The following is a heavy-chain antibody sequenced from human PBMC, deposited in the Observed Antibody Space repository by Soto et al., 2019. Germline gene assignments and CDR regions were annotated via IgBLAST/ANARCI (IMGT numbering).Heavy chain of an antibody. CDR2: IYYSGST. CDR1: GGSISSGDYY. D-gene: IGHD6-13*01. Sequence: QVQLQESGPGLVKPSQTLSLTCTVSGGSISSGDYYWSWIRQPPGKGLEWIGYIYYSGSTYYNPSLNIRVTISVDTSKNPFSLKLSSVTAADTAVYYCAREFLIAAAGSMPEHNWFDPWGQGTLVTVSS. J-gene: IGHJ5*02. V-gene: IGHV4-30-4*01. CDR3: AREFLIAAAGSMPEHNWFDP.